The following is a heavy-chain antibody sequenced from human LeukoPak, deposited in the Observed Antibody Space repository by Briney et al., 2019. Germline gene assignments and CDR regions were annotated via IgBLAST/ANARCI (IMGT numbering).Heavy chain of an antibody. CDR3: ARDQGSMIVERTTKCYFDV. Sequence: GGSLRLSCAASGFTFSNYWMSWVRQAPGKGLEWLANINQDRSKMYYVDSVKGRFTIARHIGKNSLYLQINSLRADDTAVYYCARDQGSMIVERTTKCYFDVCGRGTLVTVSS. V-gene: IGHV3-7*01. CDR2: INQDRSKM. CDR1: GFTFSNYW. J-gene: IGHJ2*01. D-gene: IGHD3-22*01.